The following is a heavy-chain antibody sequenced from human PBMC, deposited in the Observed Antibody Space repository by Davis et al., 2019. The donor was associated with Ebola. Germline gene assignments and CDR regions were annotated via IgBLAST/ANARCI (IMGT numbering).Heavy chain of an antibody. D-gene: IGHD6-13*01. J-gene: IGHJ4*02. CDR3: AKDLTSSSWGRAFSDY. CDR1: GFNFNNYW. CDR2: IKRDGSEK. Sequence: GESLKISCAASGFNFNNYWMSWVRQAPGKGLECVAHIKRDGSEKYYEDSVKGRFTISRDSAKNSLYLQMNSLRAEDTAVYYCAKDLTSSSWGRAFSDYWGQGTLVTVSS. V-gene: IGHV3-7*03.